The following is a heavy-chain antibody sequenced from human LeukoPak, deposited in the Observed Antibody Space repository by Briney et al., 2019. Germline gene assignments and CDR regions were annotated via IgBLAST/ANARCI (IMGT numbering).Heavy chain of an antibody. J-gene: IGHJ4*02. CDR3: ARDSPDYDILTGYYFDY. Sequence: ASVKVSCTASGYTFTSYGISWVRQAPGQGLEWMGWISAYNGNTNYAQKLQGRVTMTTDTSTSTAYMELRSLRSDDTAVYYCARDSPDYDILTGYYFDYWGQGTLVTVSS. CDR2: ISAYNGNT. CDR1: GYTFTSYG. D-gene: IGHD3-9*01. V-gene: IGHV1-18*01.